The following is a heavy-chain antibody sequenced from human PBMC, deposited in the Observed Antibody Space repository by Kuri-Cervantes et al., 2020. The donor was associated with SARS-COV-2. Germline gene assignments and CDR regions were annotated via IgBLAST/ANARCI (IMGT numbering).Heavy chain of an antibody. Sequence: GESLKISCAASGFTFSSYWMSWVRQAPGKGLEWVANIKQDGSEKYYVDSVKGRFTISRDNAKNSLYLQMNSLRAEDTAVYYCAMAYSSSYVLYFDYWGQGTLVTVSS. J-gene: IGHJ4*02. D-gene: IGHD6-13*01. CDR3: AMAYSSSYVLYFDY. CDR1: GFTFSSYW. CDR2: IKQDGSEK. V-gene: IGHV3-7*01.